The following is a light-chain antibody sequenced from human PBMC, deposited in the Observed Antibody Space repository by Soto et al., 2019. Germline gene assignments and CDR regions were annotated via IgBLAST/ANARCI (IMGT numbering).Light chain of an antibody. CDR2: EDN. V-gene: IGLV6-57*01. CDR1: SGSIASNY. J-gene: IGLJ3*02. Sequence: NFMLTQPHSVSESPGKTVIISCTRSSGSIASNYVQWYQQRPGSSPTTVTYEDNQRPSGVPDRFSGSIDSSSNSASLTISGLETDDEADYYCQSYDATNQVFGGGTKLTVL. CDR3: QSYDATNQV.